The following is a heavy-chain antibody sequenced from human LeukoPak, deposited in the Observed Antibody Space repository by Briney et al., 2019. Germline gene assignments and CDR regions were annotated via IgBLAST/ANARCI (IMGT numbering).Heavy chain of an antibody. D-gene: IGHD5-18*01. CDR3: ARTNPAIIPYDY. CDR1: GDSVSNNSAA. Sequence: SQALSLTCAISGDSVSNNSAAGNWIRQSPSRCLEWLGRTYYRARCYNDYALSVKSRITINPATSKKQFSLQLNSVTPDATAVYYCARTNPAIIPYDYWGQGTLVTVSS. CDR2: TYYRARCYN. V-gene: IGHV6-1*01. J-gene: IGHJ4*02.